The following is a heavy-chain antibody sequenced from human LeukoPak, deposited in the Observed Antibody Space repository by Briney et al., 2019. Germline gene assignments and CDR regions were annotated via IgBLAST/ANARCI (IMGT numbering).Heavy chain of an antibody. Sequence: PGGSLRLSCAASGFTFSSYGMHWVRQAPGKGLEWVAVISYDGSNKYYADSVKGRFTISRDNSKNTLYLQMNSLRAEDTAVYYCAKLLLGGSCYGCGDYWGQGTLVTVSS. CDR3: AKLLLGGSCYGCGDY. V-gene: IGHV3-30*18. D-gene: IGHD2-15*01. CDR1: GFTFSSYG. J-gene: IGHJ4*02. CDR2: ISYDGSNK.